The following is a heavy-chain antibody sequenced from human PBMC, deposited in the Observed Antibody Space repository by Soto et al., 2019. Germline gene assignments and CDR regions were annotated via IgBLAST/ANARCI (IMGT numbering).Heavy chain of an antibody. D-gene: IGHD2-2*01. CDR3: ARSIVVVPAARIGVYYYYGMDV. J-gene: IGHJ6*02. CDR2: IIPIFGTA. CDR1: GGTFSSYA. V-gene: IGHV1-69*01. Sequence: QVQLVQSGAEVKKPGSSVKVSCKASGGTFSSYAISWVRQAPGQGLEWMGGIIPIFGTANYAQKFQGRVTITADESTSTAYMELSSLRSEDTAVYYCARSIVVVPAARIGVYYYYGMDVWGQGTTVTVSS.